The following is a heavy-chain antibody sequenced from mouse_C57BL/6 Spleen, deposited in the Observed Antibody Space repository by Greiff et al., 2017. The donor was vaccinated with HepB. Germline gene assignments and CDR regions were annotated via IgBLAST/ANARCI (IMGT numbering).Heavy chain of an antibody. Sequence: QVQLQQSGAELVKPGASVKLSCKASGYTFTSYWMQWVKQRPGQGLEWIGEIDPSDSYTNYNQKFKGKATLTVDTSSSTAYMQLSSLTSEDSAVYYCAIEGYWGQGTTLTVSS. CDR1: GYTFTSYW. V-gene: IGHV1-50*01. J-gene: IGHJ2*01. CDR3: AIEGY. CDR2: IDPSDSYT.